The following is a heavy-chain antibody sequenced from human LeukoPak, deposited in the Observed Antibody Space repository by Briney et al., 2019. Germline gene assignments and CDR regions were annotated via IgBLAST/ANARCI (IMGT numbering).Heavy chain of an antibody. CDR2: IRQDGSEK. D-gene: IGHD6-19*01. CDR3: ARGAGWPN. CDR1: GFTFSSYW. J-gene: IGHJ4*02. Sequence: GGSLRLSCEASGFTFSSYWMNWVRQAPGKGLEWVANIRQDGSEKRYVDSVKGRFSISRDNAKNSLYLQMSSLRAEDTAVYYCARGAGWPNWGQGTLVTVSS. V-gene: IGHV3-7*03.